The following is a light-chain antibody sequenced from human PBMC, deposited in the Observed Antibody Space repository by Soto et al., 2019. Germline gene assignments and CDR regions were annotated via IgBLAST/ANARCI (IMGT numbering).Light chain of an antibody. J-gene: IGKJ4*01. CDR2: AAS. CDR3: QQRSSWPLT. V-gene: IGKV3-11*01. Sequence: ETVLTQSPATLSLSPGARAILSCRASQSVSSYLAWYQQKPGQAPRLLISAASNRATGIPDRFSGSGSGTDFTLTISSLEPEDFAVYYCQQRSSWPLTFGGGTKVEIK. CDR1: QSVSSY.